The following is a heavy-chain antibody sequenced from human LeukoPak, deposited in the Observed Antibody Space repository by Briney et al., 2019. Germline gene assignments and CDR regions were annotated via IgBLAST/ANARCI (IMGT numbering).Heavy chain of an antibody. CDR1: GFTFSSHG. V-gene: IGHV3-23*01. J-gene: IGHJ4*02. D-gene: IGHD5-12*01. CDR2: IGGTGGFIT. CDR3: ARDLGWLHYED. Sequence: GGSLRLSCGASGFTFSSHGMNWVRQAPGKGLEWVSGIGGTGGFITYYAESVKGRSTVSRDNSKNKLCLQMNSLRADDTAIYYCARDLGWLHYEDWGQGTLVTVSS.